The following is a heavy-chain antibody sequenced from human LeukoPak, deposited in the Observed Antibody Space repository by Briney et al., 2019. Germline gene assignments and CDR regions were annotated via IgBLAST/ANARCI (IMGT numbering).Heavy chain of an antibody. V-gene: IGHV3-53*01. Sequence: GGSLRLSCVASGFPFSSYWMTWVRQAPGKGLEWVSVIYSGGSTSYADSVKGRFTISRDSSKNTLYLQMNSLRAEDTAVYFCARVLFRFFAYDSWGQGILVTVSS. CDR1: GFPFSSYW. CDR2: IYSGGST. CDR3: ARVLFRFFAYDS. J-gene: IGHJ5*01.